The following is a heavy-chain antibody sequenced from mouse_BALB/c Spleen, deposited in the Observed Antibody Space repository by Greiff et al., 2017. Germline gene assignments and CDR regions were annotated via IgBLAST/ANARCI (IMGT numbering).Heavy chain of an antibody. V-gene: IGHV5-6*02. CDR1: GFTFSSYG. CDR2: ISSGGSYT. CDR3: ASAPYGNYPFDY. Sequence: DVMLVESGGDLVKPGGSLKLSCAASGFTFSSYGMSWVRQTPDKRLEWVATISSGGSYTYYPDSVKGRFTISRDNAKNTLYLQMSSLKSEDTAMYYCASAPYGNYPFDYWGQGTTLTVSS. D-gene: IGHD2-10*02. J-gene: IGHJ2*01.